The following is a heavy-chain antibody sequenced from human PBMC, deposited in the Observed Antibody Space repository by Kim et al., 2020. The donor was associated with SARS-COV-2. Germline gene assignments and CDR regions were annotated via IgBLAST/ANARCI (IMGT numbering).Heavy chain of an antibody. CDR3: VKETSSGYFIRYLFDY. J-gene: IGHJ4*02. Sequence: SVNGRFTIARDNSKNTLYLQMSSLRAEDTAVYYCVKETSSGYFIRYLFDYWGQGTLVTVSS. D-gene: IGHD5-12*01. V-gene: IGHV3-64D*09.